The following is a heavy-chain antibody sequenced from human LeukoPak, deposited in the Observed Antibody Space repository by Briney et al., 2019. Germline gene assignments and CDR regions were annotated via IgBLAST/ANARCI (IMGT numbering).Heavy chain of an antibody. CDR3: ARSYYDSSGYYSYYFDY. J-gene: IGHJ4*02. CDR1: GGIFSSYA. V-gene: IGHV1-69*01. CDR2: IIPIFGTA. D-gene: IGHD3-22*01. Sequence: SVTVSCTASGGIFSSYAISWVRQAPGQGLEWMGGIIPIFGTANYAQKFQGRVTITADESTSTAYMELSSLRSEDTAVYYCARSYYDSSGYYSYYFDYWGQGTLVTVSS.